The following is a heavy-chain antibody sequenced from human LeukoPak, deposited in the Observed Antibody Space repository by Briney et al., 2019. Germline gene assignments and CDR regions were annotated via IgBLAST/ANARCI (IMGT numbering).Heavy chain of an antibody. CDR3: ARAYYYGSGTFDI. J-gene: IGHJ3*02. CDR1: GGSISPYY. V-gene: IGHV4-59*01. Sequence: SGPTLVKPSETLSLTCTVSGGSISPYYWSWIRQPPGKGLEWIGYIYYTGGTYYNPSLKSRVTISVETSKNQFSLKLTSVTAADTAVYYCARAYYYGSGTFDIWGQGTMVTVSS. D-gene: IGHD3-10*01. CDR2: IYYTGGT.